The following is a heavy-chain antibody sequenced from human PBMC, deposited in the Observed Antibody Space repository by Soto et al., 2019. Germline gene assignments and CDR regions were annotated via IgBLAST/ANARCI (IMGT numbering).Heavy chain of an antibody. CDR1: GGTFSNYA. CDR3: ARDIAPVVRGVLSSGMDV. CDR2: IIPMFGTT. V-gene: IGHV1-69*01. Sequence: QVQLVQSGAEIKKTGSSVKVSCKASGGTFSNYAINWIRQAPGQGLEWMGGIIPMFGTTYYAQRFQGRVTITADESTSTAYMELSSLTSEDTAIFYCARDIAPVVRGVLSSGMDVWGQGTTVTVSS. D-gene: IGHD3-10*02. J-gene: IGHJ6*02.